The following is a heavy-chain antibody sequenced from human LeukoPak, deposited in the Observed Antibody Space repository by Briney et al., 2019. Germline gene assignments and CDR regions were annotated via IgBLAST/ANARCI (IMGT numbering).Heavy chain of an antibody. D-gene: IGHD1-26*01. CDR2: ISGSGGST. CDR3: AKDGGPHNGSYEVY. J-gene: IGHJ4*02. Sequence: GGSLRLSCAASGFTFSSYAMSWVRQAPGKGLEWVSAISGSGGSTYYADSVKGRFTISRDNSKNTLYLQMNSLRAEDTVVYYCAKDGGPHNGSYEVYWGQGTLVTVSS. CDR1: GFTFSSYA. V-gene: IGHV3-23*01.